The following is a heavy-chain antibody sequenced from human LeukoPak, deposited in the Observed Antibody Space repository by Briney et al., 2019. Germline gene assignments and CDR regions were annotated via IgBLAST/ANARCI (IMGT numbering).Heavy chain of an antibody. Sequence: SETLSLTCTVSGGSISSYYWSWIRQPPGKGLEWIGYIYTSGSTNYNPSLKSRVTISVDTSKNQFSLKLRSVTAADTAVYYCARVMGDLASLYHMDVWGKGTTVTASS. CDR1: GGSISSYY. CDR3: ARVMGDLASLYHMDV. D-gene: IGHD3-16*01. V-gene: IGHV4-4*09. CDR2: IYTSGST. J-gene: IGHJ6*03.